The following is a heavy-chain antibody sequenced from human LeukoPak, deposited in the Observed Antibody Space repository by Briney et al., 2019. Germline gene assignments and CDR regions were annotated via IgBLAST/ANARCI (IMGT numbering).Heavy chain of an antibody. CDR3: ATTHGGLLRYFDWLSRVDPYFDY. D-gene: IGHD3-9*01. V-gene: IGHV1-46*01. Sequence: GASVKVSCKASGYTFTSYYMHWVRQAPGQGLEWMGIINPSGGSTSYAQKFQGRVTMTRDTSTSTVYMELSSLRSEDTAVYYCATTHGGLLRYFDWLSRVDPYFDYWGQGTLVTVSS. CDR1: GYTFTSYY. CDR2: INPSGGST. J-gene: IGHJ4*02.